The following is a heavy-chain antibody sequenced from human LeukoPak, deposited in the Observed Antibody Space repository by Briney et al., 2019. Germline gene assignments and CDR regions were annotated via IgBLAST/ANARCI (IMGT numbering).Heavy chain of an antibody. J-gene: IGHJ4*02. CDR1: GGSISSSSYY. CDR2: SYYSGST. CDR3: ARHVLEGLTIFGVVAY. D-gene: IGHD3-3*01. V-gene: IGHV4-39*01. Sequence: SETLSLTCTVSGGSISSSSYYWGWIRQPPGKGLEWLGGSYYSGSTYYNPSLKSRVTISVDTSKNQFSLKLSSVTAADTAVYYCARHVLEGLTIFGVVAYWGQGTLVTVSS.